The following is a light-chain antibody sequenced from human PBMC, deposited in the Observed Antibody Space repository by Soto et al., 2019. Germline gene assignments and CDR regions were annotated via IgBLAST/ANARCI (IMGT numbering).Light chain of an antibody. Sequence: EIVLTQSPGTLSVSPGERATLSCRASQTISSNYLAWNQQNPGQAPSLLIYGASSRATGIPDRFSGSGSGTDFTLTISRLEPEDSAIYYCQQYVSWTFGQGTKVEIK. CDR1: QTISSNY. V-gene: IGKV3-20*01. J-gene: IGKJ1*01. CDR3: QQYVSWT. CDR2: GAS.